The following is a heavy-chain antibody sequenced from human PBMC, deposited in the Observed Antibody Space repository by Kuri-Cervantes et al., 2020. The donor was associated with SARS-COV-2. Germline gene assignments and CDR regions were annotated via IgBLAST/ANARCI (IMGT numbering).Heavy chain of an antibody. Sequence: GGSLRLSCAASGFTFSDYYMSWIRQAPGKGLEWVSYISSSGSTIYYADSVKGRFTISRDNAKNSLYLQMNSLRAEDTAVYYCARTYYHDRSGYFDYYFDYWGQGTLVTVSS. J-gene: IGHJ4*02. CDR2: ISSSGSTI. V-gene: IGHV3-11*04. CDR3: ARTYYHDRSGYFDYYFDY. D-gene: IGHD3-22*01. CDR1: GFTFSDYY.